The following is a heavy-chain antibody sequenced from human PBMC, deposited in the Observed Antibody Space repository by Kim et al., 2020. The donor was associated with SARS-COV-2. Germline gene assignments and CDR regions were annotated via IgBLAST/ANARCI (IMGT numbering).Heavy chain of an antibody. Sequence: GGSLRLSCAASGFTFSDHYMDWVRQAPGKGLEWVGRSRNKVNSYTTEYAASVKDRFIISRDDRKNSLYLQMNSLKTEDTAMYYCARDFQGLSSWGQGTMV. D-gene: IGHD6-19*01. CDR1: GFTFSDHY. CDR2: SRNKVNSYTT. CDR3: ARDFQGLSS. V-gene: IGHV3-72*01. J-gene: IGHJ3*01.